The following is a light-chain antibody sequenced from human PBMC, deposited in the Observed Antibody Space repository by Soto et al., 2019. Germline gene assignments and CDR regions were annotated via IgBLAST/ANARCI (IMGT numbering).Light chain of an antibody. CDR3: QQYNSYSALT. CDR1: QSISSW. J-gene: IGKJ4*01. V-gene: IGKV1-5*01. Sequence: DIQMTQSPSTLSASVGDRVTITCRASQSISSWLAWYQQKPGKAPKLLIYDASSLESGVPSRFSGSGSGTEFTLTISSLQPGDFATYYCQQYNSYSALTFGGGTKVDIK. CDR2: DAS.